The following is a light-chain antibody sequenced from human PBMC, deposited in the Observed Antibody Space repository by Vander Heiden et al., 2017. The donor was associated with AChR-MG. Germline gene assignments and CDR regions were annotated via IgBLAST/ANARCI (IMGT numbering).Light chain of an antibody. CDR3: QQYNNWPPWT. V-gene: IGKV3-15*01. CDR1: QSVTSN. Sequence: EIVMTQSPATLSVSPGERATLSFRASQSVTSNLAWYQQKPGQAPRLLIYDASTRATGSPARFSGSGSGTEFTRTIRSLQSEDFAVYYCQQYNNWPPWTFGQGTKVEIK. J-gene: IGKJ1*01. CDR2: DAS.